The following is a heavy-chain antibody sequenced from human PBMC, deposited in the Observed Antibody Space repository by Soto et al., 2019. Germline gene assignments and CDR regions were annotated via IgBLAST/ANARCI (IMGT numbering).Heavy chain of an antibody. CDR3: ARLPRGYCSSTSCYIRRDY. CDR2: INHSGST. CDR1: GGSFSGYY. D-gene: IGHD2-2*02. J-gene: IGHJ4*02. Sequence: QVQLQQWGAGLLKPSETLSLTCAVYGGSFSGYYWSWIRQPPGKGLEWIGEINHSGSTNYNPSLKSRVTISVDTSKNQCSLKLSSVTAADTAVYCCARLPRGYCSSTSCYIRRDYWGQGTLVTVSS. V-gene: IGHV4-34*01.